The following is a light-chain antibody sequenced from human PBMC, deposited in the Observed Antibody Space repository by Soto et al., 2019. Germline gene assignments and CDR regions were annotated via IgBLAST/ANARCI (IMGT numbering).Light chain of an antibody. J-gene: IGLJ1*01. CDR2: NVN. CDR1: SSDVGNYNY. Sequence: QCARTKSAYVSGAALDARSITCTETSSDVGNYNYVSWYQQHPGEVPKLIIFNVNNRPSGVSNRFSGSKSGNTASLTISGLQAEDEADYYCSSFTRSTTYVSGPGTKVTVL. CDR3: SSFTRSTTYV. V-gene: IGLV2-14*01.